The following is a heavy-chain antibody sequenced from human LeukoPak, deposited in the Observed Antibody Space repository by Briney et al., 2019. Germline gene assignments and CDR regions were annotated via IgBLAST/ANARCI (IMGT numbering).Heavy chain of an antibody. D-gene: IGHD3-22*01. V-gene: IGHV1-46*01. CDR1: GYAFTSDY. CDR3: ARDLMIAAPD. CDR2: INPSGGST. J-gene: IGHJ4*02. Sequence: ASVKVSCKASGYAFTSDYMHWVRQAPGQGLEWMGIINPSGGSTSYAQKFQGRVTMTRDTSTSTVYMELSSLRSEDTAVYYCARDLMIAAPDWGQGTLVTVSS.